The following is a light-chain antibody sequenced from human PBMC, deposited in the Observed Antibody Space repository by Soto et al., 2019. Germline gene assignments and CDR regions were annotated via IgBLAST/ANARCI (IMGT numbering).Light chain of an antibody. CDR1: SSDVGGYNY. Sequence: QSALTQPPSASGSPGQSVTISCTGTSSDVGGYNYVSWYQQHPGKAPKLMIYEVSKRPSGFPDRFSGSKSGNTASLTVSGLQAEDEADYYCSSYAGSNNYVFGTGTKATVL. V-gene: IGLV2-8*01. CDR2: EVS. CDR3: SSYAGSNNYV. J-gene: IGLJ1*01.